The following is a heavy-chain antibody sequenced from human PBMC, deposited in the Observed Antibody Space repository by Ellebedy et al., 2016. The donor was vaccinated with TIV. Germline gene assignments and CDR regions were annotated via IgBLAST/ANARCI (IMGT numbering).Heavy chain of an antibody. CDR2: IYPGDSDT. D-gene: IGHD5-18*01. CDR3: ARPPRIGYSYGYHDAFDI. Sequence: GGSLRLXCKGSGYSFTSYWIGWVRQMPGKGLEWMGIIYPGDSDTRYSPSFQGQVTISADKSISTAYLQWSSLKASDTAMYYCARPPRIGYSYGYHDAFDIWGQGTMVTVSS. CDR1: GYSFTSYW. J-gene: IGHJ3*02. V-gene: IGHV5-51*01.